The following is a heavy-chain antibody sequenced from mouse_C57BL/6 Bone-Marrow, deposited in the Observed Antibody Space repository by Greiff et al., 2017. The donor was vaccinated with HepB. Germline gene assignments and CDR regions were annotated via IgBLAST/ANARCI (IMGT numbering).Heavy chain of an antibody. CDR1: GFTFSSYG. J-gene: IGHJ4*01. CDR3: ARQITTVVATPYYAMDY. CDR2: ISSGGSYT. Sequence: EVNVVESGGDLVKPGGSLKLSCAASGFTFSSYGMSWVRQTPDKRLEWVATISSGGSYTYYPDSVKGRFTISRDNAKNTLYLQMSSLKSEDTAMYYCARQITTVVATPYYAMDYWGQGTSVTVSS. V-gene: IGHV5-6*01. D-gene: IGHD1-1*01.